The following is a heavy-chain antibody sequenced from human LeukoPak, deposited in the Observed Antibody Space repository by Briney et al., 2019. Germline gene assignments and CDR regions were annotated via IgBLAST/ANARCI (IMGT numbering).Heavy chain of an antibody. CDR2: MWYDGSNK. CDR3: ATNQIMIREYYFDY. D-gene: IGHD3-16*01. V-gene: IGHV3-33*03. J-gene: IGHJ4*02. Sequence: GGSLRLSCAASGFXFSTYGIHWVRQAPGKGLESVAPMWYDGSNKYYADAVKGRFTISRDNSKNTLYLQMNTLRAEDTAVYYCATNQIMIREYYFDYWGQGTLVTVSS. CDR1: GFXFSTYG.